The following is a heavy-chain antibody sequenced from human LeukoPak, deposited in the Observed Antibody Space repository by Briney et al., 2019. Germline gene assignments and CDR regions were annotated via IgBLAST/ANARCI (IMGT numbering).Heavy chain of an antibody. J-gene: IGHJ6*02. CDR2: INPNSGGT. V-gene: IGHV1-2*02. D-gene: IGHD2-2*01. Sequence: ASVKVPCKASGYTFTGYYMHWVRQAPGQGLEWMGWINPNSGGTNYAQKFQGRVTMTRDTSISTAYMELSRLRSDDTAVYYCARNNVVVVPAAQTAYYYGMDVWGQGTTVTVSS. CDR1: GYTFTGYY. CDR3: ARNNVVVVPAAQTAYYYGMDV.